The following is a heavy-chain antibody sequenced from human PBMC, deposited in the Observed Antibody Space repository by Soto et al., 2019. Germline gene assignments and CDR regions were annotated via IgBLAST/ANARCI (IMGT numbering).Heavy chain of an antibody. CDR2: ISCDGSNK. V-gene: IGHV3-30*03. D-gene: IGHD6-19*01. CDR1: GFTFSSYG. CDR3: ASPTTIVSQVGSGWYVQGYYYYGMDV. Sequence: PGGSLRLSCAASGFTFSSYGMHWVREAPGKGLEWVAVISCDGSNKYYADSVKGRFTISRDNSKNTLYLQMNSLRAEDTAVYYCASPTTIVSQVGSGWYVQGYYYYGMDVWGQGTTVTVS. J-gene: IGHJ6*02.